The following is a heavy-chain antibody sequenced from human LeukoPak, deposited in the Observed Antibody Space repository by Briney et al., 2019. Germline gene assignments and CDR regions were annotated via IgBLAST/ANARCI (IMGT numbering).Heavy chain of an antibody. Sequence: GESLKISCKGSGYSFTSYWIGWVRQMPGKGLEWMGIIYPGDSDTRYSPSFQGQVTISADKSISTAYLQWSSLKASDTAMYYCARHAVSGYDSSVRAFDIWGQGTMVTVSS. CDR3: ARHAVSGYDSSVRAFDI. D-gene: IGHD3-22*01. V-gene: IGHV5-51*01. CDR1: GYSFTSYW. J-gene: IGHJ3*02. CDR2: IYPGDSDT.